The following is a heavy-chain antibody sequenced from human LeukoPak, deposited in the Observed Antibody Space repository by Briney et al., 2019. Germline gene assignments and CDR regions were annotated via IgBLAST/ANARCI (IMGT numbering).Heavy chain of an antibody. CDR1: GFTFSSYG. Sequence: GGSLRLSCAASGFTFSSYGMSWVRQAPGKGLEWVSAISGSGGSTYYADSVKGRFTISRDNSKNTLYLQMNSLRAEDTAVYYCAKFPITMVRGVIMPLPYYYYYMDVWGKGTTVTISS. CDR2: ISGSGGST. CDR3: AKFPITMVRGVIMPLPYYYYYMDV. V-gene: IGHV3-23*01. D-gene: IGHD3-10*01. J-gene: IGHJ6*03.